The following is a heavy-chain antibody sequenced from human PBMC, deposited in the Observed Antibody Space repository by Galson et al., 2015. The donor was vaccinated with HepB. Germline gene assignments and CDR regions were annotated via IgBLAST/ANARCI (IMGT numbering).Heavy chain of an antibody. V-gene: IGHV3-48*02. CDR1: GFIFSSYS. CDR2: MSSSSSTT. Sequence: SLRLSCAASGFIFSSYSLNWVRQAPGKGLEWVSYMSSSSSTTYYADSVRGRFTISRDNAKNSLYLQMNSLRDEDTAVYYCARAGYLSSPFDCWGQGTLVTVSS. D-gene: IGHD6-25*01. J-gene: IGHJ4*02. CDR3: ARAGYLSSPFDC.